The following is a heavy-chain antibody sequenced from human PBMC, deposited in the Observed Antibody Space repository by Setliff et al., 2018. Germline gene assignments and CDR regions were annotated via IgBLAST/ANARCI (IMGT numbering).Heavy chain of an antibody. CDR1: GYTFTSYY. V-gene: IGHV1-69*06. J-gene: IGHJ4*02. CDR3: ARSGWLREYYFDY. D-gene: IGHD5-12*01. Sequence: SVKVSCKASGYTFTSYYMHWVRQAPGQGLEWMGRIIPIFGTANYAQKFQGRVTITADKSTSAAYMELSRLTSDDTAVYYCARSGWLREYYFDYWGQGTLVTVSS. CDR2: IIPIFGTA.